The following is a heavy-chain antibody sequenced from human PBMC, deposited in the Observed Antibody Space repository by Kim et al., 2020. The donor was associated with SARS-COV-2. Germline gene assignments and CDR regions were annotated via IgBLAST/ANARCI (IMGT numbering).Heavy chain of an antibody. D-gene: IGHD1-26*01. V-gene: IGHV4-39*01. CDR1: GGSISSSSYY. CDR2: IYYSGST. CDR3: ARQDGWENFGYAFDI. Sequence: SETLSLTCTVSGGSISSSSYYWGWIRQPPGKGLEWIGSIYYSGSTYYNPSLKSRVTISVDTSQNQFSLKLSSVTAADTAVYYCARQDGWENFGYAFDIWGQGTMVTVSS. J-gene: IGHJ3*02.